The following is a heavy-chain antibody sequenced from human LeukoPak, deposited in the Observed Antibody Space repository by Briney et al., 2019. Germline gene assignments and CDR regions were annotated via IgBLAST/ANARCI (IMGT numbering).Heavy chain of an antibody. D-gene: IGHD3-9*01. V-gene: IGHV4-39*01. J-gene: IGHJ4*02. CDR2: IYYSGST. CDR3: ARALELGRYFDWLLWDGIYFDY. Sequence: PSETLSLTCTVSGGSISSSSYYWGWIRQPPGKGLEWIGSIYYSGSTYYNPSLKSRVTISVDTSKNQFSLKLSSVTAADTAVYYCARALELGRYFDWLLWDGIYFDYWGQGTLVTVSS. CDR1: GGSISSSSYY.